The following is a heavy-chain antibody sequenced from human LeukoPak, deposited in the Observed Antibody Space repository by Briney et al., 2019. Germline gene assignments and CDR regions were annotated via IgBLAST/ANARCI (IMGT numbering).Heavy chain of an antibody. CDR3: ARGGAYSYGPSGAFDI. CDR1: GFTVSSNH. CDR2: IYSGGGT. J-gene: IGHJ3*02. V-gene: IGHV3-66*01. Sequence: PGGSLRLSCAASGFTVSSNHMSWVRQAPGRGLECVSVIYSGGGTYYADSVKGRFTISKDNSKNTLYLQMNSLRGEDTAVYYCARGGAYSYGPSGAFDIWGQGTMVTVSS. D-gene: IGHD5-18*01.